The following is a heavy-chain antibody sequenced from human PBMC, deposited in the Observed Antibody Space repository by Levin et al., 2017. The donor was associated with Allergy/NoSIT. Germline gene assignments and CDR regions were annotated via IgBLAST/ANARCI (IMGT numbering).Heavy chain of an antibody. CDR2: ISWNSGSI. V-gene: IGHV3-9*01. CDR1: GFTFDDYA. D-gene: IGHD6-19*01. J-gene: IGHJ6*02. CDR3: AKDKSSGWYNVPYYYYGMDV. Sequence: GGSLRLSCAASGFTFDDYAMHWVRQAPGKGLEWVSGISWNSGSIGYADSVKGRFTISRDNAKNSLYLQMNSLRAEDTALYYCAKDKSSGWYNVPYYYYGMDVWGQGTTVTVSS.